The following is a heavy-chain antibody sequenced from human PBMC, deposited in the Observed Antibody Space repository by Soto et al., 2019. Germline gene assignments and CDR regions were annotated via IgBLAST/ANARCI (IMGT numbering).Heavy chain of an antibody. J-gene: IGHJ2*01. D-gene: IGHD6-6*01. CDR2: IYTSGRT. CDR3: AKALVSSSSLYWYFDL. CDR1: GGSISSYY. V-gene: IGHV4-4*07. Sequence: SETLSLTCTVSGGSISSYYWSWIRQPAGKGLEWIGRIYTSGRTNYNPSLKSRVTMSVDTSKNQFSLKLSSETAADTAVYYCAKALVSSSSLYWYFDLWGRGTLVTVSS.